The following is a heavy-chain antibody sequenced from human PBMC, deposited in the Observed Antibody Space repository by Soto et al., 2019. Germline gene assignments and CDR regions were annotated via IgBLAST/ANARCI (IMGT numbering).Heavy chain of an antibody. CDR3: AREIRGSSWPHFDY. D-gene: IGHD6-13*01. Sequence: QVQLPESGPGLVKPSQTLSLTCTVSGGAISSGGYYWSWIRQHPGKGLAWTGYIYYSGSTYYNPYLQSRVTISVDTSKNQFSLKLSAVTAADTAVYYWAREIRGSSWPHFDYWGQGTLVTVSS. V-gene: IGHV4-31*03. J-gene: IGHJ4*02. CDR2: IYYSGST. CDR1: GGAISSGGYY.